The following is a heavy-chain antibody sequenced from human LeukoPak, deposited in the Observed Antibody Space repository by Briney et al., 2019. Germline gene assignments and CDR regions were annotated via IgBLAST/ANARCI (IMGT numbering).Heavy chain of an antibody. CDR1: GIPFSDYY. V-gene: IGHV3-11*03. D-gene: IGHD6-13*01. J-gene: IGHJ4*02. CDR2: IRASSSYT. Sequence: GGSLRLSCVVSGIPFSDYYMNWIRLAPGKGREWLSYIRASSSYTDYADSVKGRSTISRDNAKNTLYLQMNSLGVKEPAVYYCADGTAADFWGQGTLVSVSS. CDR3: ADGTAADF.